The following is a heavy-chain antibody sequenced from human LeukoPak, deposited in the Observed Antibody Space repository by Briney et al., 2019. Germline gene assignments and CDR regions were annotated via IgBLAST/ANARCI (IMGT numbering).Heavy chain of an antibody. J-gene: IGHJ4*02. V-gene: IGHV3-53*01. CDR1: GFTVSSYY. CDR3: ARGIDY. CDR2: IYTGGGR. Sequence: LGGSLSLSCAASGFTVSSYYMNWVRQAPGKELEWVSVIYTGGGRYYADSVRGRFTISRDTSKNMVFLQMNSLRVEDTAVYYCARGIDYWGRGTLVTVSS.